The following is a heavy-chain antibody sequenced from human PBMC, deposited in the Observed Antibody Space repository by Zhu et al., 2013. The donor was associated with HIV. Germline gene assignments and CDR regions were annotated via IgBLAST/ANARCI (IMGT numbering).Heavy chain of an antibody. D-gene: IGHD3-10*01. CDR1: GGTFSDHA. V-gene: IGHV1-69*06. J-gene: IGHJ3*02. CDR2: IIPIFGSS. Sequence: QVRLVQSGGEVKKPGSSVKVSCKASGGTFSDHAVSWVRQAPGHGLEWLGGIIPIFGSSKYAQGFQGRVTITADRNTNAAFMELIRLKSDDTAVYYCARARRGFGIDAFDIWGQGTMVTVSS. CDR3: ARARRGFGIDAFDI.